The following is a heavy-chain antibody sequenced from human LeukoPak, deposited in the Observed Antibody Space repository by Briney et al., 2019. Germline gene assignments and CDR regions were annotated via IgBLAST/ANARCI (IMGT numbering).Heavy chain of an antibody. CDR2: ISSSGSTI. J-gene: IGHJ4*02. Sequence: GGSLRLSCAASGFTFSDYYMSWIRQAPGKGLEWVSYISSSGSTIYYADSVKGRFTISRDNAKNSLYLQMNSLRAEDTAVYYCARDSYYYGSGSYYNQDYFDYWGQGTLVTVSS. D-gene: IGHD3-10*01. CDR1: GFTFSDYY. CDR3: ARDSYYYGSGSYYNQDYFDY. V-gene: IGHV3-11*01.